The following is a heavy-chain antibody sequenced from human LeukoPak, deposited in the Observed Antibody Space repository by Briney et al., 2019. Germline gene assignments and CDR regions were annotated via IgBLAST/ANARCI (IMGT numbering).Heavy chain of an antibody. V-gene: IGHV3-53*01. Sequence: GGSLRLSCAASGLTVSKNYMSWVRQAPGKGLESVSVIYSGGSTYYADSVRGRFTISRDNSKNTLYLQMNSLRVEDTAVYYCARVGGHWGQGALVTVSS. CDR3: ARVGGH. J-gene: IGHJ4*02. CDR2: IYSGGST. CDR1: GLTVSKNY. D-gene: IGHD3-10*01.